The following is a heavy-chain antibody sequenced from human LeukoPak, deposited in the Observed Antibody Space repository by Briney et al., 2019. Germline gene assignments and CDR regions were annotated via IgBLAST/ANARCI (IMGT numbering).Heavy chain of an antibody. J-gene: IGHJ4*02. V-gene: IGHV3-73*01. D-gene: IGHD3-16*01. Sequence: GGSLRLSCAASGFTFSGSATHWVRQASGKGLEWVGRIRSKANSYATAYAASVKGRFTISRDDSKNTAYLQMNSLKTEDMAVYYCTRPGDDGYWGQGTLVTVSS. CDR3: TRPGDDGY. CDR1: GFTFSGSA. CDR2: IRSKANSYAT.